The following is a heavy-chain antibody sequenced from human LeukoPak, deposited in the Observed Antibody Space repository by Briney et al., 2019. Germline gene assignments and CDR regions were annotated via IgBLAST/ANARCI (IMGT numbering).Heavy chain of an antibody. D-gene: IGHD3-10*01. V-gene: IGHV3-33*01. CDR1: GFTFSSYG. CDR2: IWYDGSNK. Sequence: GGSLRLSCAASGFTFSSYGMHWVRQAPGKGLEWVAVIWYDGSNKYYADSVKGRFTISRDNSKNTLYLQMNRLRAEDTAVCYCARDSPPGFGELFPDYWGQGTLVTVSS. CDR3: ARDSPPGFGELFPDY. J-gene: IGHJ4*02.